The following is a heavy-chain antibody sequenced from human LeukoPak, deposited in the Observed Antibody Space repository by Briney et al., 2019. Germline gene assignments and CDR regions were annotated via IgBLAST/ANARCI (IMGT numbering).Heavy chain of an antibody. D-gene: IGHD4-23*01. CDR3: AKGGAYGGNSFDC. CDR1: GFTFDDYT. V-gene: IGHV3-43*01. CDR2: ISWDGGST. Sequence: GGSLRLSCAASGFTFDDYTMHWVRQAPGKGLEWVSLISWDGGSTYYADSVKGRFTISRDNSKNSLYLQMNSLRTEDTALYYCAKGGAYGGNSFDCWGQGTLVTVSS. J-gene: IGHJ4*02.